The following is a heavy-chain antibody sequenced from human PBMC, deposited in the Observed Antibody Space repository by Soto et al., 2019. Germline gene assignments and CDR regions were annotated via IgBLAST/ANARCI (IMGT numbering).Heavy chain of an antibody. D-gene: IGHD6-6*01. J-gene: IGHJ5*02. Sequence: SETLSLTCAVYGGSFSGYYWSWIRQPPGKGLEWIGEINHSGSTNYNPSLKSRVTISVDTSKNQFSLKLSSVTAADTAVYYCARVPTRGIAARRWGNWFDPWGQGTLVTVSS. V-gene: IGHV4-34*01. CDR1: GGSFSGYY. CDR3: ARVPTRGIAARRWGNWFDP. CDR2: INHSGST.